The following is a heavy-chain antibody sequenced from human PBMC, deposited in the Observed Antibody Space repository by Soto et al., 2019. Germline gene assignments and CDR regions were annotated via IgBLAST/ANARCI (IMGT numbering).Heavy chain of an antibody. CDR3: ARVSIGGYCSGGSCYYFDY. CDR2: IYYSGST. CDR1: CGSISSGGDY. D-gene: IGHD2-15*01. V-gene: IGHV4-31*03. Sequence: SETLSVTCTVSCGSISSGGDYWIWIRQHPGKGLEWIGYIYYSGSTYSTPSLKSRVTISVDTSKNQFSLKLSSVTAADTAVYYCARVSIGGYCSGGSCYYFDYWGQGTLVTVSS. J-gene: IGHJ4*02.